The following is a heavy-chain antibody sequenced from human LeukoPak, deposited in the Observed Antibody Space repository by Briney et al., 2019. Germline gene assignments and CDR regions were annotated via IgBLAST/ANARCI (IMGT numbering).Heavy chain of an antibody. D-gene: IGHD6-19*01. CDR1: GGSFSGYY. CDR2: INHSGST. V-gene: IGHV4-34*01. J-gene: IGHJ4*02. CDR3: ARGNGGWYGGIDY. Sequence: SETLPLTCAVYGGSFSGYYWSWIRQPPGKGLEWIGEINHSGSTNYNPSLKSRVTISVDTSKNQFSLKLSSVTAADTAVYYCARGNGGWYGGIDYWGQGTLVTVSS.